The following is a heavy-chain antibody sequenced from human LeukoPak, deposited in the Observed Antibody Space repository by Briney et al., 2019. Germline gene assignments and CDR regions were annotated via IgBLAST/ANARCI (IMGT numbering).Heavy chain of an antibody. J-gene: IGHJ3*02. D-gene: IGHD3-22*01. Sequence: GGSLRLSCAASGFTFSSYSMNWVRQAPGKGLEWVSSISSSSYIYYADSVKGRFTISRDNSKNTLYLQMNSLRAEDTAVYYCARADGYDSSGYYPGAFDIWGQGTMVTVSS. CDR3: ARADGYDSSGYYPGAFDI. CDR2: ISSSSYI. CDR1: GFTFSSYS. V-gene: IGHV3-21*01.